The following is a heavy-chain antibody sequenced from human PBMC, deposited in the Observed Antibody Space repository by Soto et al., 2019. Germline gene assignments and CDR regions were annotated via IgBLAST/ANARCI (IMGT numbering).Heavy chain of an antibody. CDR2: IYYSEIT. CDR1: GDSMSSGDYY. D-gene: IGHD5-12*01. Sequence: SETLSLTCTVSGDSMSSGDYYWSWLRQPPGKGLEWIGYIYYSEITNYNPSLKSRVTLSADRSKNQFSLKLSSVTAADTAVYYCARQYGGYEYYFDYWGQGTLVTVS. CDR3: ARQYGGYEYYFDY. J-gene: IGHJ4*02. V-gene: IGHV4-30-4*01.